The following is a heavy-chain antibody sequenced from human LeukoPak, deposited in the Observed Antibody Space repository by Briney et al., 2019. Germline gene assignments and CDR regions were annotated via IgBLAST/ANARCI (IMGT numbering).Heavy chain of an antibody. V-gene: IGHV3-7*01. CDR2: IKKDGSEK. CDR1: GFTFSSYW. CDR3: AKHLSGVTGYTYGRGIDN. Sequence: GGSLRLSCAASGFTFSSYWMSWVRQAPGKGLEWVANIKKDGSEKYYLDSVRGRFTISRDNAKTSLYLQMNSLRAEDTAVYYCAKHLSGVTGYTYGRGIDNWGQGTLVTVS. J-gene: IGHJ4*02. D-gene: IGHD5-18*01.